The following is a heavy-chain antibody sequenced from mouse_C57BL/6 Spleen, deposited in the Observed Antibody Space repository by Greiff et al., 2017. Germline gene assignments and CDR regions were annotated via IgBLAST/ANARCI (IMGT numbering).Heavy chain of an antibody. CDR2: INPNNGGT. V-gene: IGHV1-26*01. CDR3: ARGVLTTVAFDY. D-gene: IGHD1-1*01. Sequence: VQLQQSGPELVKPGASVKISCKASGYTFTDYYMNWVKQSHGKSLEWIGDINPNNGGTSYNQQFKGKATLTVDKSSSTAYMELRSLTSEDSAVYYCARGVLTTVAFDYWGQGTTLTVSS. J-gene: IGHJ2*01. CDR1: GYTFTDYY.